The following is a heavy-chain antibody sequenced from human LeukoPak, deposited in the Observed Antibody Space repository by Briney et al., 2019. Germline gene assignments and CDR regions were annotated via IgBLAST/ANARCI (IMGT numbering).Heavy chain of an antibody. J-gene: IGHJ5*02. CDR2: IYPGDSDT. V-gene: IGHV5-51*01. CDR3: ARALIAARPGFDP. CDR1: GYSFTSYW. D-gene: IGHD6-6*01. Sequence: GESLKISRKGSGYSFTSYWIGWVRQMPGKGLEWMGIIYPGDSDTRYSPSFQGQVTISADKSISTAYLQWSSLKASDTAMYYCARALIAARPGFDPWGQGTLVTVSS.